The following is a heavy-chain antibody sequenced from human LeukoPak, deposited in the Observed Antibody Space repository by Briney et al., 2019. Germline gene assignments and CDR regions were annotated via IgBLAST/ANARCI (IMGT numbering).Heavy chain of an antibody. D-gene: IGHD3-22*01. V-gene: IGHV1-69*13. CDR1: GGTFSSYA. CDR2: IIPIFGTA. J-gene: IGHJ4*02. Sequence: ASVKVSCKASGGTFSSYAISWVRQAPGQGLEWMGGIIPIFGTANYAQKFQGRVTITADESTSTAYMELSSLRSEDTAVYYRARDGETYYYDSSGFDYWGQGTLVTVSS. CDR3: ARDGETYYYDSSGFDY.